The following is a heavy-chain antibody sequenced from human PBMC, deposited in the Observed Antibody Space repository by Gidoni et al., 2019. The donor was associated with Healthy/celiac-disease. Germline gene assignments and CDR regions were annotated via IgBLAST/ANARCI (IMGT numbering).Heavy chain of an antibody. V-gene: IGHV3-11*01. CDR1: GFTFSDYY. D-gene: IGHD2-15*01. CDR3: ARADCSGAGCYSDAFDI. CDR2: MSSSGSTI. J-gene: IGHJ3*02. Sequence: QVQLVESGGGLVRPGGSLRLSCAASGFTFSDYYMSWIRQAPGKGLEWVSYMSSSGSTIYYADSVKGRFTISRDNAKNSLYLQMNSLRAEDTAVYYCARADCSGAGCYSDAFDIWGQGTMVTVSS.